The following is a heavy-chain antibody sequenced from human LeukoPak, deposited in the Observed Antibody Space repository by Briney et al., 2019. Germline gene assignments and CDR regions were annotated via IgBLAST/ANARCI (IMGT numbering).Heavy chain of an antibody. Sequence: PGGSLRLSCAASGFTFSAYIMHWVRQAPGRGLEWVSAISGSGGSTYYADSVKGRFTISRDNSKNTLYLQMNSLRAEDTAVYYCARETTLRFDYWGQGTLVTVSS. CDR3: ARETTLRFDY. D-gene: IGHD1-1*01. CDR2: ISGSGGST. J-gene: IGHJ4*02. CDR1: GFTFSAYI. V-gene: IGHV3-23*01.